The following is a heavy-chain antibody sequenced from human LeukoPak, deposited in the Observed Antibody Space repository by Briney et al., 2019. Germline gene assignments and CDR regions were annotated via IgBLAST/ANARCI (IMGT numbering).Heavy chain of an antibody. CDR3: ARDRWLDY. CDR2: ISGSGGST. D-gene: IGHD5-18*01. V-gene: IGHV3-23*01. J-gene: IGHJ4*02. CDR1: GFSFSSCA. Sequence: PGGSLRLSCAASGFSFSSCAMSWVRQAPGKGLEWVSAISGSGGSTYYADSVKGRFTISRDNAKNSLYLQMNSLRAEDTAVYYCARDRWLDYWGQGTLVTVSS.